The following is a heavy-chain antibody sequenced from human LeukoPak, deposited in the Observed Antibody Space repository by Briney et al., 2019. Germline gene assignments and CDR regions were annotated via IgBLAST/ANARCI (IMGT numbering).Heavy chain of an antibody. J-gene: IGHJ6*03. CDR1: GYSFTSYW. V-gene: IGHV5-51*01. Sequence: GESLQISCKGSGYSFTSYWIGWVRQMPGKGLEWMGIIHPGDSDTRYSPSFQGQVTISADKSISTAYLQWSSLKASDTAMYYCATQSIWESYYYYMDVWGKGTTVTISS. CDR3: ATQSIWESYYYYMDV. D-gene: IGHD3-16*01. CDR2: IHPGDSDT.